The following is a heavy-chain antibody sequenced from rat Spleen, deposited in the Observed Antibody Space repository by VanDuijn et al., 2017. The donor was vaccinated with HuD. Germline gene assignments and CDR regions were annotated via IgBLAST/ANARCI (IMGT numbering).Heavy chain of an antibody. CDR2: ISYDGLGT. Sequence: EVQLVESGGGLVQPGRSLKLSCAASGFTFSNYYMAWVRQAPTKGLEWVAIISYDGLGTYYRDSVKGRFTISRDNAKSTLYLQMDSLRSEDTANYYCSTQWELYHWGQGVMVTVSS. J-gene: IGHJ2*01. CDR3: STQWELYH. D-gene: IGHD5-1*01. V-gene: IGHV5-27*01. CDR1: GFTFSNYY.